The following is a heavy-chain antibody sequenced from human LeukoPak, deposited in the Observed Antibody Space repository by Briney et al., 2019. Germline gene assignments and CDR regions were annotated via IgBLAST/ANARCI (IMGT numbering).Heavy chain of an antibody. Sequence: ASVKVSCKASGYTFTGYYMHWVRQAPGQGLEWMGWINPNSGGTNYAQKFQGRVTMTRDTSISTAYMELSRLRSDDTAVYYCARVQQLVRYNWFDPWGQGTVVTVSS. CDR1: GYTFTGYY. CDR2: INPNSGGT. V-gene: IGHV1-2*02. CDR3: ARVQQLVRYNWFDP. J-gene: IGHJ5*02. D-gene: IGHD6-6*01.